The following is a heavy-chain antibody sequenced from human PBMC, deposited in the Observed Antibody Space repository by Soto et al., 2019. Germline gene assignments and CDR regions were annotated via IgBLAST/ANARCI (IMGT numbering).Heavy chain of an antibody. CDR2: TYYCASS. J-gene: IGHJ4*02. D-gene: IGHD2-2*01. CDR3: GRGAGRASLCEFDS. Sequence: SETLSLTCAVSGYSISSGYNCGCLRQPPEKGLEWLGTTYYCASSYYNTSLRSRITILLDASTNPLFITVISLTAAATAGYFPGRGAGRASLCEFDSWGQGSLVTVSS. V-gene: IGHV4-38-2*01. CDR1: GYSISSGYN.